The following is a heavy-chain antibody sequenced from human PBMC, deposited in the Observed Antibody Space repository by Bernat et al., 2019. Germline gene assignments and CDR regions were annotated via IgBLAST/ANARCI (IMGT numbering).Heavy chain of an antibody. CDR1: GYTFTGYY. Sequence: QVQLVQSGAEVKKPGASVKVSCKASGYTFTGYYMHWVRQAPGQGLEWMGWINPNSGGTNYAQKFQGWVTMTRDTTISTAYMELCRLRSDDTAVYYCAREEKGYCSGGSCYWNNGFDPWGQGTLVTVSS. CDR3: AREEKGYCSGGSCYWNNGFDP. CDR2: INPNSGGT. J-gene: IGHJ5*02. D-gene: IGHD2-15*01. V-gene: IGHV1-2*04.